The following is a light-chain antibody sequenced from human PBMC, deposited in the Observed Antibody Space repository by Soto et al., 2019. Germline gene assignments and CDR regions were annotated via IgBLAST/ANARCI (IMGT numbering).Light chain of an antibody. CDR1: QTISSW. CDR2: KAS. CDR3: QHYNSYSEA. J-gene: IGKJ1*01. Sequence: DIQMTQSPSTLSGSVGDRVTITCRASQTISSWLAWYQQKPGKAPKHQIYKASTLKSGVPSRFRGSGSGTEFTLTISSLQPDDFATYYCQHYNSYSEACGQGTKVELK. V-gene: IGKV1-5*03.